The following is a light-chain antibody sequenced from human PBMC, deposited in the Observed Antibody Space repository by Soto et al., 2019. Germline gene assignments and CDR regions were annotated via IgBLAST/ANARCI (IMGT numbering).Light chain of an antibody. V-gene: IGLV2-8*01. J-gene: IGLJ1*01. CDR3: SSYVGNNSYV. Sequence: QSALTQPPSASGSPGQSVTISCTGTSSDVGGYNYVSWYQHHPGKAPKLIIYEVYKRPSGVPDRFSGSKSGNTAALTVSGLQDEDEADYYCSSYVGNNSYVFGTGTKLTVL. CDR2: EVY. CDR1: SSDVGGYNY.